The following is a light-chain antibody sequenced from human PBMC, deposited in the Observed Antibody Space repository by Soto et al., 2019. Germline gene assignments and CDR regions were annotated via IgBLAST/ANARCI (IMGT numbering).Light chain of an antibody. CDR3: SSYAGSNNYV. CDR1: SSDVGGYNY. Sequence: QSALTQPPSASGSPGQSVTISCIGTSSDVGGYNYVSWYQQHPGKAPKLMIYEVSRRPSGVPDRFSGSKSGNTASLTVSGLQAKDEADYYCSSYAGSNNYVFGTGTKLTVL. J-gene: IGLJ1*01. V-gene: IGLV2-8*01. CDR2: EVS.